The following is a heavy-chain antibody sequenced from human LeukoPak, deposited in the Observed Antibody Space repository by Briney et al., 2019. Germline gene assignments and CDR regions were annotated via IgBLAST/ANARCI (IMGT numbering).Heavy chain of an antibody. CDR3: ARDAIVGATNWFDP. Sequence: SSETLSLTCTVSDGSISDYSWSWIRQPPGKGLEWIGYIYYSGSTNYNPSLKSRVTISLDTSKNQFSLKLSSVTAADTAVYYCARDAIVGATNWFDPWGQGTLVTVSS. CDR2: IYYSGST. J-gene: IGHJ5*02. CDR1: DGSISDYS. D-gene: IGHD1-26*01. V-gene: IGHV4-59*01.